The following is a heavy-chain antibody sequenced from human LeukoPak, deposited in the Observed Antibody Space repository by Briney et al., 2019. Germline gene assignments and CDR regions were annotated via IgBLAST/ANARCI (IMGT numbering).Heavy chain of an antibody. V-gene: IGHV3-21*01. CDR2: ITSSGAYI. Sequence: GGSLRLSCAASGFTFNNYNMNWVRQAPGKALEWVSSITSSGAYIFYADSVKGRFTISRDNAKDSLYLQMNSLGPEDTAVYYCASGLAAAFYYYYMDVWGKGTTVTISS. CDR1: GFTFNNYN. D-gene: IGHD6-13*01. J-gene: IGHJ6*03. CDR3: ASGLAAAFYYYYMDV.